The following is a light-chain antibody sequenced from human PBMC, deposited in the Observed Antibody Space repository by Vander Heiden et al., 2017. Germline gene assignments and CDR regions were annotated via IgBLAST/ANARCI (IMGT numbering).Light chain of an antibody. J-gene: IGKJ4*01. CDR1: QSVSSY. Sequence: EIVLTQSPATLSLSPGERATLSCRASQSVSSYLAWYQQKPGQAPRLLIYDASNRATGIPDRFSGSGSGTDFTLTISSLEPEDFAVYYCQQRSNWNTFGGGTKVEIK. CDR3: QQRSNWNT. CDR2: DAS. V-gene: IGKV3-11*01.